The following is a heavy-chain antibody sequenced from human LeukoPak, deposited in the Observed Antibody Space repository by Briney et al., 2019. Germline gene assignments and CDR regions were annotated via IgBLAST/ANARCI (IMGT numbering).Heavy chain of an antibody. CDR1: GFTLSSYA. V-gene: IGHV3-23*01. Sequence: GGSLRLSCAASGFTLSSYAMSWVRQGPGKGLEWVSAISVSGNTYHADSVKGRFTISRDNAKNSLYLQMNSLRAEDTAVYYCASDSYYDSAGYYWDWGQGTLVTVSS. J-gene: IGHJ4*02. CDR3: ASDSYYDSAGYYWD. CDR2: ISVSGNT. D-gene: IGHD3-22*01.